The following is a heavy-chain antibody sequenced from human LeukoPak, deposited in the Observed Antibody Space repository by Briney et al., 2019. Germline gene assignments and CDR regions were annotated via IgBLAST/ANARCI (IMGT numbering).Heavy chain of an antibody. J-gene: IGHJ4*02. CDR2: ISGSGGST. V-gene: IGHV3-23*01. CDR1: GFTFSTYA. D-gene: IGHD7-27*01. Sequence: GGSLRLSCAASGFTFSTYAMNWVRQAPGKGLEWVSSISGSGGSTYYADSVEGRFTISRDNSKNTLYLQMSSVRADDTAVYYCAKDDVPSNWGALGLFDNWGQGTLVTVSS. CDR3: AKDDVPSNWGALGLFDN.